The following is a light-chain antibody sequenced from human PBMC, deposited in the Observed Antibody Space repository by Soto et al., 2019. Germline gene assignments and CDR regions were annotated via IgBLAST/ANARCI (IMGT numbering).Light chain of an antibody. J-gene: IGKJ2*01. CDR3: QHYGSYPVYT. Sequence: EIVLTQSPGTLSLSPGERATLSCRASQSVSSSYLAWYQQKPGQAPMLLIYGASSRATGIPDRFSGSGSGTDFTLTISRLEPEDFAVYYCQHYGSYPVYTCGQGTKLEIK. CDR2: GAS. CDR1: QSVSSSY. V-gene: IGKV3-20*01.